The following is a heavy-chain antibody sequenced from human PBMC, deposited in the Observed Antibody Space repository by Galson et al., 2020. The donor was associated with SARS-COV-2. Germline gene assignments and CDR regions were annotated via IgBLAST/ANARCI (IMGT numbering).Heavy chain of an antibody. CDR2: ISAYNGNT. J-gene: IGHJ4*02. D-gene: IGHD3-3*01. CDR3: ARSDTRITIFGVVTSDYFDY. CDR1: GYTFTSYG. V-gene: IGHV1-18*01. Sequence: ASVKVSCKASGYTFTSYGISWVRQAPGQGLEWMGWISAYNGNTNYAQKLQGRVTMTTDTSTSTAYMELRSLRSDDTAVYYCARSDTRITIFGVVTSDYFDYWGQGTLVTVSS.